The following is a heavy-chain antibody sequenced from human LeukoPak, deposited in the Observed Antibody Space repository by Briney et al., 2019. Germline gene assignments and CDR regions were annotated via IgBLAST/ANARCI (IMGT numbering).Heavy chain of an antibody. D-gene: IGHD3-10*02. CDR1: GFNFDRYT. J-gene: IGHJ4*02. Sequence: GGSLRLSRATSGFNFDRYTIHWVRQAPGKGLEWVSLAGWAGGTTFYSDSVRGRFTISRDSGRKSVYLQMNSLTTDDTAFYFCAKELDTMFFDYWGQGALVTVSS. V-gene: IGHV3-43*01. CDR3: AKELDTMFFDY. CDR2: AGWAGGTT.